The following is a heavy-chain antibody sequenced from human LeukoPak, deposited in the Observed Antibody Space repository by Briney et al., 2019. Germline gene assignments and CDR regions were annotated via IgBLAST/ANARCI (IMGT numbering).Heavy chain of an antibody. J-gene: IGHJ6*03. CDR1: GYSISSGYY. CDR2: IYHSGST. CDR3: ARHPYSSSWYGPTSYYYYYMDV. D-gene: IGHD6-13*01. V-gene: IGHV4-38-2*01. Sequence: PSETLSLTCAVSGYSISSGYYWGWIRQPPGKGLEWIGSIYHSGSTYYNPSLKRRVTISVDTSKNQFSLTQRSVTAADTAEYYCARHPYSSSWYGPTSYYYYYMDVWGKGTTVTVSS.